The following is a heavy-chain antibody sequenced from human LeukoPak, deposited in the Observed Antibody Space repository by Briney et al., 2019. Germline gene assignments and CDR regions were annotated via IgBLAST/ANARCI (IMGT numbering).Heavy chain of an antibody. V-gene: IGHV3-7*01. D-gene: IGHD3-16*02. CDR2: IKMDGSEK. CDR1: GFTLSSYW. CDR3: ARGTAECTSYSCYSYYYYYMDV. J-gene: IGHJ6*03. Sequence: GGSLRLSCAASGFTLSSYWMTWVRQAPETGLEWVANIKMDGSEKYYVASVKGRFTISRDNAKNSLYLQMNSLRAEDTAVYYCARGTAECTSYSCYSYYYYYMDVWGKGTTVTVSS.